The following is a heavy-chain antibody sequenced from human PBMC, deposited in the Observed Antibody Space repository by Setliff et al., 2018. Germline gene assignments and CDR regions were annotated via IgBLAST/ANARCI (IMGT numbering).Heavy chain of an antibody. V-gene: IGHV3-9*01. Sequence: LRLSCAASGFTFHDYAMHWVRQAPGKGLEWVSGITGNSDRIAYADSLKGRFTISRDNSKNTVYLEMNSLRAEDTAVYYCAKRGPYCSGGTCHYYFDYWGQGTLVTVSS. CDR2: ITGNSDRI. J-gene: IGHJ4*02. D-gene: IGHD2-15*01. CDR1: GFTFHDYA. CDR3: AKRGPYCSGGTCHYYFDY.